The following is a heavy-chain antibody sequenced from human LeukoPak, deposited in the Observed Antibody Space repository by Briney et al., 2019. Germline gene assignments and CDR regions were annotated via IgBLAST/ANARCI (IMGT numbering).Heavy chain of an antibody. J-gene: IGHJ4*02. CDR2: IYYSGSGST. Sequence: PSETLSLTCTVSGGSISSYYWSWIRQSPGKGLEWIAYIYYSGSGSTDYNPSLKSRVTISVDTSKNQLSLKVSSVTAADTAIYYCARDLGRELDYWGQGTLVTVSS. V-gene: IGHV4-59*01. D-gene: IGHD1-26*01. CDR3: ARDLGRELDY. CDR1: GGSISSYY.